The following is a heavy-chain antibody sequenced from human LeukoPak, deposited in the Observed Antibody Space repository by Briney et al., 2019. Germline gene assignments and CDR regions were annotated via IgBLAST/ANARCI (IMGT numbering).Heavy chain of an antibody. J-gene: IGHJ5*02. Sequence: ASVEVSCKVSGYTLTELSMHWVRQAPGKGLEWIGGFDPEDGETIYAQKFQGRVTMTEDTSTDTAYMELSSLRSEDTAVYYCATGLQTNWFDPWGQGTLVTVSS. CDR1: GYTLTELS. CDR2: FDPEDGET. V-gene: IGHV1-24*01. CDR3: ATGLQTNWFDP.